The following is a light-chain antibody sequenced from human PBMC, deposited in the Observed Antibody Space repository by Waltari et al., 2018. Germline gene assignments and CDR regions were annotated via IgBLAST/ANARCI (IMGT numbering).Light chain of an antibody. CDR1: QTLIYTDGNTY. V-gene: IGKV2-30*01. CDR3: MQGTHWPWT. Sequence: DVVMTQSPPSLPVTLGQPASMSCRSSQTLIYTDGNTYLSWFLQRPGQSPRRLSYKVSDRDPGVPDRFRGSGSGTDFTLRIKKVEAGDVGVYYCMQGTHWPWTFGQGTKMEIE. CDR2: KVS. J-gene: IGKJ1*01.